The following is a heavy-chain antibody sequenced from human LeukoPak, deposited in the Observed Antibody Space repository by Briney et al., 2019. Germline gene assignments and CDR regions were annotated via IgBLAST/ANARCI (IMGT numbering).Heavy chain of an antibody. D-gene: IGHD6-19*01. Sequence: VASVKVSCKASGYTFTGYYMHWVRQAPGQGLEWMGWMNPNSGNTGYAQKFQGRVTMTRNTSISTAYMELSSLRSEDTAVYYCAREGPRPTAGTVAGTSALDYWGQGTLVTVSS. V-gene: IGHV1-8*02. CDR2: MNPNSGNT. J-gene: IGHJ4*02. CDR1: GYTFTGYY. CDR3: AREGPRPTAGTVAGTSALDY.